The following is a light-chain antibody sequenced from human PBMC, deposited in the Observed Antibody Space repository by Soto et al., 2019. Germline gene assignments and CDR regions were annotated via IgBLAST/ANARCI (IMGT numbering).Light chain of an antibody. CDR3: QQYNRGT. J-gene: IGKJ1*01. V-gene: IGKV1-5*01. CDR2: DAS. Sequence: DIQMTQSPSTLSASVGGRVTITCRASQSISSWLAWYQQKPGKAPKLLIYDASSLESGVPSRFSGSGSGTEFTLTISSLQPDDFATYYCQQYNRGTFGQGTKVDIK. CDR1: QSISSW.